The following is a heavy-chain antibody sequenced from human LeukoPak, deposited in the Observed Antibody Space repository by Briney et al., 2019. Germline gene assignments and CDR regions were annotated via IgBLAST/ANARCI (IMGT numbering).Heavy chain of an antibody. V-gene: IGHV3-7*01. J-gene: IGHJ4*02. CDR1: GFTFSSYW. D-gene: IGHD4-23*01. CDR2: INHNGNVN. Sequence: GGSLRLSCAASGFTFSSYWMNWARQAPGKGLEWVASINHNGNVNYYVDSVKGRFTISRDNAKNSLYLQMNSLRVEDTAVYYCARGRPHGNDYWGQGTLVTVSS. CDR3: ARGRPHGNDY.